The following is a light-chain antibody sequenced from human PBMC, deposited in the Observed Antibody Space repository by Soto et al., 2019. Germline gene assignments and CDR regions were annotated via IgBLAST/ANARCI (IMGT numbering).Light chain of an antibody. CDR2: GAS. CDR3: QHYKTWPPYT. Sequence: EIVMTQSPATLSVSPGERATLSCRASQSINNNLAWYQQKPGQAPSLLIYGASSRATGVPARFSGSGSGTEFTLTNSSLQSDDFAVYYCQHYKTWPPYTFGQGTKLEIK. J-gene: IGKJ2*01. V-gene: IGKV3-15*01. CDR1: QSINNN.